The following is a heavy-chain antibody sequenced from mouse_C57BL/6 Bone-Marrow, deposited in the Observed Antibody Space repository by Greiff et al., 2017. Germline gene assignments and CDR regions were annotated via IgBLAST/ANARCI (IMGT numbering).Heavy chain of an antibody. J-gene: IGHJ3*01. Sequence: QVQLQQPGTELVKPGASVKLSCKASGYTFTSYWMHWVKQRPGQGLEWIGNINTSNGGTNYTEKFKSKATLTVDTSSSTAYLQLSSLTSEDSAVYYCARGLREGDYYGSSGGAYWGQGTLVTVSA. CDR1: GYTFTSYW. D-gene: IGHD1-1*01. CDR2: INTSNGGT. CDR3: ARGLREGDYYGSSGGAY. V-gene: IGHV1-53*01.